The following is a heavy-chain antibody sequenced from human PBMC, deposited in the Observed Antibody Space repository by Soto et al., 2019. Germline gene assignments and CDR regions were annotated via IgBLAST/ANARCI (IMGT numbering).Heavy chain of an antibody. CDR3: ATGGRGYSSAPRFYFEY. D-gene: IGHD5-18*01. J-gene: IGHJ4*02. CDR2: ILPIFDTT. Sequence: QVQLVQSGAEVKKPGSSVKVSCQASGGIFSSNAISWVRQAPGQGLEWMGGILPIFDTTHYAQKFQVRVTITADESTSTAYMELSSLKSEDTALYCCATGGRGYSSAPRFYFEYWGQGTLVTVAS. V-gene: IGHV1-69*01. CDR1: GGIFSSNA.